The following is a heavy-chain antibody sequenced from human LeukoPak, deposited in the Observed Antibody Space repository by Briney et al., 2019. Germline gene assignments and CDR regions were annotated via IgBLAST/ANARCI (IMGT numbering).Heavy chain of an antibody. CDR3: AGEPGIRNGMDV. V-gene: IGHV3-53*01. Sequence: PGGSLRLSCAASEFTDSANYMNWVRQAPGKGLEWVSVIYPGGDTYYADSVEGRFTISRDTSKNTLFLLMNNLRAEDTAVYYCAGEPGIRNGMDVWGQGTTVTVSS. CDR2: IYPGGDT. J-gene: IGHJ6*02. CDR1: EFTDSANY.